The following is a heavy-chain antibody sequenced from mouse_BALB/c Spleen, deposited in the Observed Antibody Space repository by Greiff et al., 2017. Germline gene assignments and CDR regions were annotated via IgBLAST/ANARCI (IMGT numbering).Heavy chain of an antibody. CDR1: GYTFTSYW. CDR3: TRSHFGQYYFDY. Sequence: VQLKESGTVLARPGASVKMSCKASGYTFTSYWMHWVKQRPGQGLEWIGAIYPGNSDTSYNQKFKGKAKLTAVTSTSTAYMELSSLTNEDSAVYYCTRSHFGQYYFDYWGQGTTLTVSS. CDR2: IYPGNSDT. V-gene: IGHV1-5*01. J-gene: IGHJ2*01.